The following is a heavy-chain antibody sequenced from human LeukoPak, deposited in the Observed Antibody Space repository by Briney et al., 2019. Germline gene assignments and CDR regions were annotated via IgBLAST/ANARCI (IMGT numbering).Heavy chain of an antibody. D-gene: IGHD1-26*01. CDR3: ARGGGRYSVDY. J-gene: IGHJ4*02. CDR2: ISPNSGGT. V-gene: IGHV1-2*02. CDR1: GYTFIDYY. Sequence: ASVTVSFKASGYTFIDYYMHWVRQAPGQGLEWIGWISPNSGGTKYVQKFQGRVTMTRDTSITTVYMELSGLSFDDTAVYYCARGGGRYSVDYWGQGILVTVSS.